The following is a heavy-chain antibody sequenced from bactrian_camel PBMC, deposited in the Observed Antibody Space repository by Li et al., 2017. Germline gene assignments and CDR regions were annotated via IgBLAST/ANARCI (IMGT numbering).Heavy chain of an antibody. CDR1: GFNPGFAFSSYY. CDR2: IFSDGSRT. D-gene: IGHD3*01. V-gene: IGHV3-2*01. J-gene: IGHJ6*01. CDR3: AAGTRIIVGDYCDGITA. Sequence: HVQLVESGGGLVQPGGSLRLSCAVSGFNPGFAFSSYYMVWVRQAPGKGLEWVSSIFSDGSRTYYVDSVKGRFTISRDNAKNIIYLQVSSLTPDDTATYYCAAGTRIIVGDYCDGITAWGQETQVTVS.